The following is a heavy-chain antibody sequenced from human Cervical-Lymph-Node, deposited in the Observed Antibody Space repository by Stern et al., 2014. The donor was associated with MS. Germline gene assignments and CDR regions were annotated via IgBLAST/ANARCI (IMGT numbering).Heavy chain of an antibody. V-gene: IGHV3-30*03. CDR3: ASNGDSGTPDH. CDR2: VASDGSYK. J-gene: IGHJ5*02. D-gene: IGHD2-21*02. Sequence: QLVQSGGNVVQPGRSLRLSCLVSGFTFSNFAMPLVRPAPGTGLQLGAVVASDGSYKYYADSVKGRFTISRDNSKNTLYLQMDSLRPEDTALYYCASNGDSGTPDHGGQGTLVSVSS. CDR1: GFTFSNFA.